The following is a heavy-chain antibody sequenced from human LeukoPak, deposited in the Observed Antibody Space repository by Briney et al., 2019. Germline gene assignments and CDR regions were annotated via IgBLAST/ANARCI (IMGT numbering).Heavy chain of an antibody. CDR2: ISRSGSTI. CDR3: ARVSTGSEYFDY. CDR1: GFTFSSYE. V-gene: IGHV3-48*03. Sequence: PGGSLRLSCAASGFTFSSYEMNWVRQAPGKGLEWVSYISRSGSTIFSADSVKGRFTTSRENAKNSLFLQMNNLRAEDTAVYYCARVSTGSEYFDYWGQGTLVTVSS. J-gene: IGHJ4*02.